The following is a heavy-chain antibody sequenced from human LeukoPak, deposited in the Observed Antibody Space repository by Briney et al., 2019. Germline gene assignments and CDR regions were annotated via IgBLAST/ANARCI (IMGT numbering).Heavy chain of an antibody. Sequence: AGGSLRLSCAASGFTFSSYWMSWVRQAPGKGLEWVANIKQDGSEKYYVDSVKGRFTISRDNAKNSLYLQMNSLRAEDTAVYYCAKDGGSGSYRAFDYWGQGTLVAVSS. CDR2: IKQDGSEK. D-gene: IGHD2-15*01. V-gene: IGHV3-7*03. CDR3: AKDGGSGSYRAFDY. J-gene: IGHJ4*02. CDR1: GFTFSSYW.